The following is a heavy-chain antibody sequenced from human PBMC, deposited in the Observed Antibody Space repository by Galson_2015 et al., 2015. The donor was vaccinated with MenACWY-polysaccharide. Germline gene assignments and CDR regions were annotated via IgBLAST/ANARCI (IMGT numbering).Heavy chain of an antibody. Sequence: SETLSLTCNVSGDSISSGYYWGWIRQPPGKGLEWIGYTSYSGDTNYNPSLKSRVTISVDTSKRQFSLNLTSVTAADTAVYYCARARRQMAVTWGQGTLVIVSS. V-gene: IGHV4-38-2*02. CDR1: GDSISSGYY. CDR2: TSYSGDT. D-gene: IGHD5-24*01. J-gene: IGHJ5*02. CDR3: ARARRQMAVT.